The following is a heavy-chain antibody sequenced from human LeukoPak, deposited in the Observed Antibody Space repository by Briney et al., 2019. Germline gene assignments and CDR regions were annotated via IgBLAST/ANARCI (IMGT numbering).Heavy chain of an antibody. Sequence: GGSLRLSCAASGFTFSSYEMNWVRQAPGKGLEWVSAISRSAISIYYADSVKGRFTISRDNAKNSLYLQMNSLRAEDTAVYYCARVGVFSSSWLLYWGQGTLVTVSS. CDR3: ARVGVFSSSWLLY. CDR2: ISRSAISI. CDR1: GFTFSSYE. D-gene: IGHD6-13*01. J-gene: IGHJ4*02. V-gene: IGHV3-48*03.